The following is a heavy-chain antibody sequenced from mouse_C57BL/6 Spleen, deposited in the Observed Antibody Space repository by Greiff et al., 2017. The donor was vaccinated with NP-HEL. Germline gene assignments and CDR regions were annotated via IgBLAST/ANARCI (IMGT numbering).Heavy chain of an antibody. CDR3: AKPDYYGSSGFAY. J-gene: IGHJ3*01. Sequence: VQLQQSGPELVKPGASVKISCKASGYTFTDYYMNWVKQSHGKSLEWIGDINPNNGGTSYNQKFKGKATLTVDKSSSTAYMELRSLTSEDSAVYYCAKPDYYGSSGFAYWGKGTLVTVSA. V-gene: IGHV1-26*01. CDR1: GYTFTDYY. D-gene: IGHD1-1*01. CDR2: INPNNGGT.